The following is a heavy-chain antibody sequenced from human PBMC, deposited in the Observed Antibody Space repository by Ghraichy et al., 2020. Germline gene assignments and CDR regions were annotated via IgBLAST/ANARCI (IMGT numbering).Heavy chain of an antibody. CDR2: IIPILGIA. CDR1: GGTFSSYA. CDR3: ARDIIAAAGTGYYYYGMDV. D-gene: IGHD6-13*01. V-gene: IGHV1-69*04. J-gene: IGHJ6*02. Sequence: SVKVSSKASGGTFSSYAISWVRQAPGQGLEWMGRIIPILGIANYAQKFQGRVTITADKSTSTAYMELSSLRSEDTAVYYCARDIIAAAGTGYYYYGMDVWGQGTTVTVSS.